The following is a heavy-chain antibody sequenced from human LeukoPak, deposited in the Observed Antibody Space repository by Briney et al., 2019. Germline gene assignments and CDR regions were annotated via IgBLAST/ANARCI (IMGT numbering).Heavy chain of an antibody. D-gene: IGHD2-2*02. Sequence: PGGSLRLSCAASGFIVSGTYMTWVRQDPGKGLVWVSFINPDGSTTNYADSVKGRFTISRDYVRDSLYLQMNSLRAEDTAVYYCARGYRNDGLDYWGQGTLVTVSS. CDR1: GFIVSGTY. V-gene: IGHV3-74*01. CDR2: INPDGSTT. J-gene: IGHJ4*02. CDR3: ARGYRNDGLDY.